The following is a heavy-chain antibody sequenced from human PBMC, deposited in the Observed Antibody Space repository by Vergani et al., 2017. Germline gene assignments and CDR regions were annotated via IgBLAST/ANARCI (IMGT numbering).Heavy chain of an antibody. CDR3: AGPDCSGGSCYFGYFDY. CDR2: IYYSGST. V-gene: IGHV4-39*01. J-gene: IGHJ4*02. Sequence: QLQLQESGPGLVKPSETLSLTCTVSGGSISSSSYYWGWIRKPPGKGLEWIGSIYYSGSTYYNPSLKSRVTISVDTSKNQFSLKLSSVPAADTAVYYCAGPDCSGGSCYFGYFDYWGQGTLVTVSS. D-gene: IGHD2-15*01. CDR1: GGSISSSSYY.